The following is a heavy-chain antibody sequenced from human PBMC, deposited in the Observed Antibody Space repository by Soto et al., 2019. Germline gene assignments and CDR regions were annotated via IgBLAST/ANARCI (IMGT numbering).Heavy chain of an antibody. CDR1: GGSISSYY. CDR3: ARDLFTMVRGVTHNWFDP. Sequence: TSETLSLTCTVSGGSISSYYWSWIRQPPGKGLEWIGYIYYSGSTNDNPSLKSRVTISVDTSKNQFSLKLSSVTAADTAVYYCARDLFTMVRGVTHNWFDPWGQGTLVTVSS. V-gene: IGHV4-59*12. CDR2: IYYSGST. J-gene: IGHJ5*02. D-gene: IGHD3-10*01.